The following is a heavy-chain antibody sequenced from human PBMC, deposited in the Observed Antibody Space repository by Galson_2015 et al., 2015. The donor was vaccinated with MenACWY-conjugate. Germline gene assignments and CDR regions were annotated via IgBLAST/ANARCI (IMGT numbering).Heavy chain of an antibody. Sequence: LRLSCAASGFTFSTYSMYWVRQAPGTGLAWVSYISSSSSTIYYADSVKGRFTISRDNAKNSLYLQMNTLRDEDTAVYYCSRVPGYSYGYYDWWGQGTLVTVSS. CDR2: ISSSSSTI. CDR3: SRVPGYSYGYYDW. J-gene: IGHJ4*02. CDR1: GFTFSTYS. D-gene: IGHD5-18*01. V-gene: IGHV3-48*02.